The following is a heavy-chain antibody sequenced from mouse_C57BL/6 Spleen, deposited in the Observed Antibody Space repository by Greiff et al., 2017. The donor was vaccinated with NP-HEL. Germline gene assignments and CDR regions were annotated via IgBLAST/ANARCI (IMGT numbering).Heavy chain of an antibody. Sequence: QVQLQQPGAELVKPGASVKMSCKASGYTFTSYWITWVKQRPGQGLEWIGDIYPGSGSTNYNEKFKSKATLTVDTSSSTAYMQLSSLTSEDSAVYYCARLGYPPVRYVGGMDYWGQGTSVTVSS. J-gene: IGHJ4*01. CDR1: GYTFTSYW. CDR3: ARLGYPPVRYVGGMDY. V-gene: IGHV1-55*01. D-gene: IGHD1-1*01. CDR2: IYPGSGST.